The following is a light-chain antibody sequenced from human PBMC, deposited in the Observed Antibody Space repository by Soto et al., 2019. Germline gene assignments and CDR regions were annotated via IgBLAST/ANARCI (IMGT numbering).Light chain of an antibody. J-gene: IGLJ2*01. V-gene: IGLV2-8*01. CDR1: SNDIGEYHY. CDR3: TSYAGSDNPVL. Sequence: QSALTQPPSASGSPGQSVTIPCTGTSNDIGEYHYVWWYQQHPGKAPKLMIYEVTQRPSGVPHRFSGSKSGNTASLTVSGLQPEDEADYYCTSYAGSDNPVLFGGGTKVTVL. CDR2: EVT.